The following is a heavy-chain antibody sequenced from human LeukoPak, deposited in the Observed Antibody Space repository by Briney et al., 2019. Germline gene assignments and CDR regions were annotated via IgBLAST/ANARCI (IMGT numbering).Heavy chain of an antibody. CDR3: ARGASMYYYGSGSSDY. J-gene: IGHJ4*02. CDR1: GYSISNGYF. D-gene: IGHD3-10*01. V-gene: IGHV4-38-2*02. Sequence: PSETLSLTCNVSGYSISNGYFWGWIRQSPGKGLEWIGEINHSGSTNYNPSLKSRVTISVDTSKNQFSLKLSSVTAADTAVYYCARGASMYYYGSGSSDYWGQGTLVTVSS. CDR2: INHSGST.